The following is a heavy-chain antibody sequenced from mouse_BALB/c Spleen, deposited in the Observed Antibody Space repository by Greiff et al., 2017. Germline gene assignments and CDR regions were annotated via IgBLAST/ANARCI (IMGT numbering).Heavy chain of an antibody. J-gene: IGHJ1*01. CDR3: AKNSYYYGRGYFDV. CDR2: IWRGGST. CDR1: GFSLTSYG. V-gene: IGHV2-5-1*01. Sequence: VKVVESGPSLVQPSQSLSITCTVSGFSLTSYGVHWVRQSPGKGLEWLGVIWRGGSTDYNAAFMSRLSITKDNSKSQVFFKMNSLQADDTAIYYCAKNSYYYGRGYFDVWGAGTTVTVSS. D-gene: IGHD1-1*01.